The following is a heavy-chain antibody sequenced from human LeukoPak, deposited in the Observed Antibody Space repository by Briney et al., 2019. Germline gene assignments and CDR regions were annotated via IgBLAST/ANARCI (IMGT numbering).Heavy chain of an antibody. CDR3: VRESEYDHSASFDY. Sequence: GGSLRLSCAASGSTFTAYLIHWVRQAPGKGLEWEAVMSSDGNAMFYADSVKGRFTISRDNSKNTLYLQMNSLRAEDTAVYYCVRESEYDHSASFDYWGQGTLVTVSS. J-gene: IGHJ4*02. V-gene: IGHV3-30-3*01. CDR2: MSSDGNAM. CDR1: GSTFTAYL. D-gene: IGHD3-22*01.